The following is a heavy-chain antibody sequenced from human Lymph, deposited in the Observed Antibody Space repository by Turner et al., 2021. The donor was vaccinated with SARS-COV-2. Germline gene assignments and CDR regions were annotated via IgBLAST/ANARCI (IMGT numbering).Heavy chain of an antibody. CDR3: AIDRKKWLVQTGDGMDV. Sequence: QVQLVQSGAEVKKPGASGKVSCKVSGYTLTELSMHWVRQDPGKGLEWMGGFDPEDGATIYAQKFQGRVTMTEDTSIDTVYMELSSLRSEDTAVYYCAIDRKKWLVQTGDGMDVWGQGTTVTVSS. V-gene: IGHV1-24*01. CDR1: GYTLTELS. CDR2: FDPEDGAT. J-gene: IGHJ6*02. D-gene: IGHD6-19*01.